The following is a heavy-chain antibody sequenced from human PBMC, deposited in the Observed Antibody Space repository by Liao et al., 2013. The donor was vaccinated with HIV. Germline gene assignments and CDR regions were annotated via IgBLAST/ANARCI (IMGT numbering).Heavy chain of an antibody. D-gene: IGHD1-26*01. V-gene: IGHV4-4*07. CDR2: ISVTGGT. J-gene: IGHJ4*02. CDR3: ARGLGGPFDT. Sequence: QLQLLESGPGLVKPSETLSLTCTVSGVSISTHNWSWVRQPAGKGLEWIGRISVTGGTNYNPSLDSRVTMSLDTSKNRFSLTLTSMTPADTAVYYCARGLGGPFDTWGQGNPWSPSR. CDR1: GVSISTHN.